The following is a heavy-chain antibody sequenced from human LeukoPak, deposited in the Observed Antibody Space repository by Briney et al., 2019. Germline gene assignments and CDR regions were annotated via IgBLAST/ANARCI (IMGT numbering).Heavy chain of an antibody. J-gene: IGHJ4*02. CDR1: GFTFSNYA. D-gene: IGHD5-18*01. CDR2: ISYDASYK. V-gene: IGHV3-30-3*01. CDR3: AREGVTYSYGYVDY. Sequence: GGSLRLSCAASGFTFSNYAVHWVRQAPGKGLEWLAVISYDASYKYYADSVKGRFTISRDNSKNTLYLQMNSLRAEDTAVYYCAREGVTYSYGYVDYWGQGTLVTVSS.